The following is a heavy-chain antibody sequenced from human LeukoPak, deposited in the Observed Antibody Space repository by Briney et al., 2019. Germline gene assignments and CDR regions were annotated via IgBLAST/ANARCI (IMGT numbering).Heavy chain of an antibody. V-gene: IGHV1-58*01. CDR1: GFTFTSSA. Sequence: SVKVSCKASGFTFTSSAVQWVRQARGQRLEWIGWIVVGSGNTNYAQKFQERVTVTRDMSTSTAYMELSSLRSEDTAVYYCAAPRDSSGYYYFDYWGQGTLVTVSS. D-gene: IGHD3-22*01. CDR2: IVVGSGNT. J-gene: IGHJ4*02. CDR3: AAPRDSSGYYYFDY.